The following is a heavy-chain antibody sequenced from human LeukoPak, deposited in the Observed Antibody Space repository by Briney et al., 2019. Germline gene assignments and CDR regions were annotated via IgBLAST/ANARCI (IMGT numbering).Heavy chain of an antibody. V-gene: IGHV3-48*01. J-gene: IGHJ4*02. CDR2: IGIDSGNT. CDR1: GFTFSSFA. CDR3: ARDYKYAFDN. Sequence: GGSLRLSCVGSGFTFSSFAMSWVRQAPGKGLGWISYIGIDSGNTNYADSVKGRFTISGDKAKNSLYLQMNSLRVEDTAVYYCARDYKYAFDNWGQGTLVTVSS. D-gene: IGHD5-24*01.